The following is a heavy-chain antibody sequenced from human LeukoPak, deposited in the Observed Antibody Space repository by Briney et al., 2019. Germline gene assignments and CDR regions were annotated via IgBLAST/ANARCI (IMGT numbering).Heavy chain of an antibody. V-gene: IGHV4-4*07. CDR1: GGSLGNYY. J-gene: IGHJ4*02. Sequence: SETLSLTCTVSGGSLGNYYWSWIRQPAGKGLEWIGRIYPTGHTHYNPSLKSRVTTSVDTSKNQFSLKMTSLTAADTAVYYCARITDPDYRSGWSGADYWGRGTQVTVSA. CDR3: ARITDPDYRSGWSGADY. D-gene: IGHD6-19*01. CDR2: IYPTGHT.